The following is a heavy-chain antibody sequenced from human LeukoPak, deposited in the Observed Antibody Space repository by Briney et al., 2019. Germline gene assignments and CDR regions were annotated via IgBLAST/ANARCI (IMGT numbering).Heavy chain of an antibody. J-gene: IGHJ4*02. CDR1: GYTFTSYA. Sequence: ASVKVSCKASGYTFTSYAMHWVRQAPGQRLEWMGWINAGNGNTKYSQKFQGRVTITRDTSACTAYMELSSLRSEDTAVYYCARDYGDSRFDYWGQGTLVTVSS. V-gene: IGHV1-3*01. CDR3: ARDYGDSRFDY. CDR2: INAGNGNT. D-gene: IGHD4-17*01.